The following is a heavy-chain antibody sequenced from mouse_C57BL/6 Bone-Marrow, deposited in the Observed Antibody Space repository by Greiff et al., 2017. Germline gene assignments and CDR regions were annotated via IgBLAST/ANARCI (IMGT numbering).Heavy chain of an antibody. D-gene: IGHD2-1*01. CDR3: ARHEDLLYGNYVGFAY. Sequence: QVQLQQSGAELVKPGASVKLSCKASGYTFTEYTIHWVKQRSGQGIEWIGWFYPGCGSIQYNEKFNDKGTLTADKSASPVYMELSRLTSEDAAVYFSARHEDLLYGNYVGFAYWGQGTLVTVSA. CDR2: FYPGCGSI. CDR1: GYTFTEYT. V-gene: IGHV1-62-2*01. J-gene: IGHJ3*01.